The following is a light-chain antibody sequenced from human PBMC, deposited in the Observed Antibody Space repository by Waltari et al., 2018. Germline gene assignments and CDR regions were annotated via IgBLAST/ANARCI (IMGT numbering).Light chain of an antibody. Sequence: SYVLTQPPSVSVAPGETATFTCGGKHIGSKSVHWYQQKPGQAPVVVISDDRVRPSGIPERFSGSNSGNTATLTISRVEAGDEADYYCQVWDSDDYQVFAGGTKLTVL. CDR3: QVWDSDDYQV. CDR2: DDR. CDR1: HIGSKS. J-gene: IGLJ3*02. V-gene: IGLV3-21*04.